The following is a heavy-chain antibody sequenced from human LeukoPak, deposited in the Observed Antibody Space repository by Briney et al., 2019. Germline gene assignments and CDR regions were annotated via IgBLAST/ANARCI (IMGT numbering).Heavy chain of an antibody. Sequence: PSETLSLTCTVSGGSISSYYWSWIRQPPGKGLEWIGNIYYSGSTNYNPSLKSRVTISVDTSKNQFSLKLSSVTAADTAVYFCARGFRGDNFDYWGQGTLVTVSS. J-gene: IGHJ4*02. V-gene: IGHV4-59*08. CDR3: ARGFRGDNFDY. CDR1: GGSISSYY. CDR2: IYYSGST. D-gene: IGHD7-27*01.